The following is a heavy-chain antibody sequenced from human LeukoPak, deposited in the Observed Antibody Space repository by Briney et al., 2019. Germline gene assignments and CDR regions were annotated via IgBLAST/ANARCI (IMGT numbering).Heavy chain of an antibody. CDR2: ISSDGSST. Sequence: PGGSLRLSCAASGFTFSSYWMHWVRQAPGKGLVWVSCISSDGSSTTYADSVKGRFTISRDNAKNTLYLQMNSLRAEDTAVYYCAKESESYDSSGSTLDYWGQGTLVTVSP. CDR1: GFTFSSYW. CDR3: AKESESYDSSGSTLDY. J-gene: IGHJ4*02. V-gene: IGHV3-74*01. D-gene: IGHD3-22*01.